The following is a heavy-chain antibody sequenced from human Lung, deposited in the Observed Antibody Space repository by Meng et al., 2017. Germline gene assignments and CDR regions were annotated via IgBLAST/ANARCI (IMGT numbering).Heavy chain of an antibody. Sequence: GGSLRLSCAASGFSFDDYGMSWVRQAPGKGLERVSGINWNGGTTGYADSVKGRFTISRDNAKNSLYLQMNSLRAEDTALYYCARAPGDYYGSGSYYQVWGQGTRVTVSS. V-gene: IGHV3-20*04. D-gene: IGHD3-10*01. CDR3: ARAPGDYYGSGSYYQV. J-gene: IGHJ4*02. CDR1: GFSFDDYG. CDR2: INWNGGTT.